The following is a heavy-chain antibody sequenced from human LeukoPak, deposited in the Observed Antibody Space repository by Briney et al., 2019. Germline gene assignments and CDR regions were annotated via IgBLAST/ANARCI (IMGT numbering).Heavy chain of an antibody. V-gene: IGHV3-21*01. D-gene: IGHD6-13*01. J-gene: IGHJ4*02. CDR2: ISSSSSYI. Sequence: GGSLRLSCAASGFTFSSYSMNWVRQAPGKGLEWVSSISSSSSYIYYADSVKGRFTISGDNAKNSLYLQMNSLRAEDTAVYYCAVGTYSTVDYWGQGTLVTVSS. CDR1: GFTFSSYS. CDR3: AVGTYSTVDY.